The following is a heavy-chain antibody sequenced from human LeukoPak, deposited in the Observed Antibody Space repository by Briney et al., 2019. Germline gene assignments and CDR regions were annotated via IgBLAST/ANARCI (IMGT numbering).Heavy chain of an antibody. Sequence: GGSLRLSCTASGLTVSRTYLIWVRQAPGKGRQWVSSIYTGGTTYYADSVKGRFTISRDNSKNTLHLQLTSLRADDTALYFCARGTLNSGFDSWGQGTLVTVSS. V-gene: IGHV3-66*01. CDR1: GLTVSRTY. D-gene: IGHD6-25*01. CDR3: ARGTLNSGFDS. CDR2: IYTGGTT. J-gene: IGHJ4*02.